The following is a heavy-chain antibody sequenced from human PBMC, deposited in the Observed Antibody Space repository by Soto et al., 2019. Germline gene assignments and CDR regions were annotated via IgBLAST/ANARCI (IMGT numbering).Heavy chain of an antibody. CDR2: IYYSGST. CDR3: ARDRGIAARPLGRHFDY. V-gene: IGHV4-31*03. D-gene: IGHD6-6*01. Sequence: KPSETLSLTCTVSGGSISSGGYYWSWIRQHPGKGLEWIGYIYYSGSTYYNPSLKSRVTISVDTSKNQFSLKLSSVTAADTAVYYCARDRGIAARPLGRHFDYWGQGTLVTVSS. J-gene: IGHJ4*02. CDR1: GGSISSGGYY.